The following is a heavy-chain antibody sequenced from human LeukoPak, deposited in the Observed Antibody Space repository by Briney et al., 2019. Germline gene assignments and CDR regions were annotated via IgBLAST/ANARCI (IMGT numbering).Heavy chain of an antibody. J-gene: IGHJ5*02. D-gene: IGHD2-15*01. CDR1: GYTFTSYD. CDR2: MNPNSGNT. CDR3: ARGWVNCSGGSCYSSWFDP. Sequence: ASVKVSCKASGYTFTSYDINWVRQATGQGLEWMGWMNPNSGNTGYALKFQGRVTMTRNTSISTAYVELSSLRSEDTAVYYCARGWVNCSGGSCYSSWFDPWGQGTLVTVSS. V-gene: IGHV1-8*01.